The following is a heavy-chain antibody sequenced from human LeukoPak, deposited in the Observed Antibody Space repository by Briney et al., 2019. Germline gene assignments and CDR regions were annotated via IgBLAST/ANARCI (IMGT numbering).Heavy chain of an antibody. CDR1: GFTFSNYG. CDR2: ISGSCGST. V-gene: IGHV3-23*01. J-gene: IGHJ6*03. D-gene: IGHD6-13*01. CDR3: AKDPFIAAAGTGYYYMDV. Sequence: PGGSLRLSCAASGFTFSNYGMSCVRQAPGKGLEWVSAISGSCGSTNYADSVKGRFTISRDNSKNALYLKMNSQRAEDTAVYYCAKDPFIAAAGTGYYYMDVWGKGTTVSISS.